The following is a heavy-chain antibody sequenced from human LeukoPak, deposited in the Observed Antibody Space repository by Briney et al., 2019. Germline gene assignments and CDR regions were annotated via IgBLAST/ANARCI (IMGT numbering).Heavy chain of an antibody. D-gene: IGHD2-2*01. CDR2: INPNSGGT. CDR1: GYTFTSYY. CDR3: ARDQGYCGSTSCQDYYYYGMDV. J-gene: IGHJ6*02. Sequence: ASVKVSCKASGYTFTSYYMHWVRQAPGQGLEWMGWINPNSGGTNYAQKFQGWVTMTRDTSISTACMELSRLRSDDTAVYYCARDQGYCGSTSCQDYYYYGMDVWGQGTTVTVSS. V-gene: IGHV1-2*04.